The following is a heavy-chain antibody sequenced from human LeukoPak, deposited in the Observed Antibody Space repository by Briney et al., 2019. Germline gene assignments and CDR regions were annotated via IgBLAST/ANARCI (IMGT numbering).Heavy chain of an antibody. V-gene: IGHV1-2*02. CDR1: GYTFTGYY. Sequence: ASVKVSCKASGYTFTGYYMHWVRQAPGQGLEWMGWINPNSGGTNYAQKFQGRVTMTRDTSISTAYMELSRLRSDDTAVYYCASAETGSSSGGRAFDIWGQGTMVTVSS. CDR2: INPNSGGT. D-gene: IGHD6-6*01. CDR3: ASAETGSSSGGRAFDI. J-gene: IGHJ3*02.